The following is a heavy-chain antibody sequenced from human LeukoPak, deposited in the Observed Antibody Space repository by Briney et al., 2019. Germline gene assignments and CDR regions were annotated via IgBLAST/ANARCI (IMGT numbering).Heavy chain of an antibody. V-gene: IGHV4-34*01. CDR3: ARGRATMVRGVSRPFDY. CDR2: INHSGST. J-gene: IGHJ4*02. D-gene: IGHD3-10*01. CDR1: GGSFSGYY. Sequence: SETLSLTCAVYGGSFSGYYWSWIRQPPGKGLEWIGEINHSGSTNYNPSLKSRVTISVDTSKNQFSLKLSSVTAADTAVYYCARGRATMVRGVSRPFDYWGQGTLGTVSS.